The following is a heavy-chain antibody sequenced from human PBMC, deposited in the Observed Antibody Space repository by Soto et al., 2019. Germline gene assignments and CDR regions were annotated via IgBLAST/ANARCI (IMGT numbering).Heavy chain of an antibody. CDR2: TTNTGGAT. Sequence: PGGSLRLSCAASGFNLDNFGMSWVRQAPGKGLQWVSSTTNTGGATYHTDSVKGRFIVSRDNSKNVMFVLMRGVGVDDTALYFCARNTRSDIFGVRTIVGNWLDPWGRGSLVTVSS. D-gene: IGHD3-3*02. V-gene: IGHV3-23*01. J-gene: IGHJ5*02. CDR3: ARNTRSDIFGVRTIVGNWLDP. CDR1: GFNLDNFG.